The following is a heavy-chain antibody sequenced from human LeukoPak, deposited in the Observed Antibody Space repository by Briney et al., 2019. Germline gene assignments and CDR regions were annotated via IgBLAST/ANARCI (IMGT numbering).Heavy chain of an antibody. D-gene: IGHD3-22*01. CDR3: ATQTIDSSGYYFYAFDI. CDR1: GYTFTSYD. J-gene: IGHJ3*02. V-gene: IGHV1-8*01. Sequence: ASVKVSCKASGYTFTSYDINWVRQATGQGLEWMGWMNPNSGNTGYAQKFQGRVTMTRNASISTAYMELSSLRSEDTAVYYCATQTIDSSGYYFYAFDIWGQGTMVTVSS. CDR2: MNPNSGNT.